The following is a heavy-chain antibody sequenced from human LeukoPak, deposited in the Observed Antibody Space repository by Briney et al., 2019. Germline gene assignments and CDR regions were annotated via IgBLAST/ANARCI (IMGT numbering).Heavy chain of an antibody. CDR2: ISAYNGNT. CDR1: GYTFTSYG. Sequence: GASVKVSCKASGYTFTSYGISWARQAPGQGLEWMGWISAYNGNTNYAQKLQGRVTMTTDTSTSTAYMELRSLRSDDTAVYYCARDGNVLLWFGEFNSFDYWGQGTLVTVSS. V-gene: IGHV1-18*01. D-gene: IGHD3-10*01. CDR3: ARDGNVLLWFGEFNSFDY. J-gene: IGHJ4*02.